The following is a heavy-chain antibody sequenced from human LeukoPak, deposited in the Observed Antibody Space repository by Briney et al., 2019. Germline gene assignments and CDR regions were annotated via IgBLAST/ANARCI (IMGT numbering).Heavy chain of an antibody. J-gene: IGHJ4*02. CDR1: GFTFDDYA. CDR3: AKDLPYCSSTSCYPPSPEASLYDY. V-gene: IGHV3-23*01. Sequence: GGSLRLSCAAPGFTFDDYAMHWVRQAPGKGLEWVSAISGSGGSTYYADSVKGRFTISRDNSKNTLYLQMNSLRAEDTAVYYCAKDLPYCSSTSCYPPSPEASLYDYWGQGTLVTVSS. D-gene: IGHD2-2*01. CDR2: ISGSGGST.